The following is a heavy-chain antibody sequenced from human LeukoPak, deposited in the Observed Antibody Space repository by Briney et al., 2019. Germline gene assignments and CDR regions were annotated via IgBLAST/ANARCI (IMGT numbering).Heavy chain of an antibody. Sequence: GGSLRLSCAASGLNFNNAWMSWVRQAPGKGLEWVGHIKSKTAGGITDYAAPVKGRFTISRDDSENTLYLKMNSVKTEDIGVYYCTTGGSGTGPLDYWGQGTLVTVSS. CDR2: IKSKTAGGIT. CDR3: TTGGSGTGPLDY. CDR1: GLNFNNAW. D-gene: IGHD6-13*01. V-gene: IGHV3-15*05. J-gene: IGHJ4*02.